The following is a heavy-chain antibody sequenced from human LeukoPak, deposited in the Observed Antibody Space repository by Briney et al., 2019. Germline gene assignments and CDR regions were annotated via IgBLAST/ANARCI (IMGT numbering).Heavy chain of an antibody. CDR1: GGSISSYY. Sequence: SETLSLTCTVSGGSISSYYWSWIRQPPGKGLEWIGYIYYSGSTNYNPSLKSRVTISADTSKNQFSLKLSSVTAADTAVYYCARAAAGTMPTYWGQGTLVTVSS. CDR3: ARAAAGTMPTY. CDR2: IYYSGST. D-gene: IGHD6-13*01. V-gene: IGHV4-59*01. J-gene: IGHJ4*02.